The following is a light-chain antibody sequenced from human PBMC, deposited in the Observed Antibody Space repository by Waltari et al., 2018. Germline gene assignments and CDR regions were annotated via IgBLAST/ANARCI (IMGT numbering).Light chain of an antibody. CDR1: QSVSSN. J-gene: IGKJ2*01. V-gene: IGKV3-15*01. CDR3: QQYNNWPPYT. Sequence: EIVMTQSPATLSVSPGERATLSRRASQSVSSNLAWYQQKPGQAPRLLTYGASTRATGIPARFSGSGSGTEFTLTISSLQSEDFAVYYCQQYNNWPPYTFGQGTKLEIK. CDR2: GAS.